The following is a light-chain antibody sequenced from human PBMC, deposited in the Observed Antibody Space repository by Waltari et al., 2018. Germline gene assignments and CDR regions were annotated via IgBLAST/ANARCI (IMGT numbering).Light chain of an antibody. CDR3: QMYVRLPVT. J-gene: IGKJ1*01. Sequence: EIVLTQSPGTLALSPGERATLSCRASQSVGRALAWYQQKPGQATRLLIYDASSRATGISDKFSGSGSGTDFSLTISRVEPEDFAVYFCQMYVRLPVTFGQGTKVEVK. CDR2: DAS. CDR1: QSVGRA. V-gene: IGKV3-20*01.